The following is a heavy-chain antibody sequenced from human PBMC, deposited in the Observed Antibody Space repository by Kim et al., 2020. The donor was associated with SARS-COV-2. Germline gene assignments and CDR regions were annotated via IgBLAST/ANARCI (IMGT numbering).Heavy chain of an antibody. V-gene: IGHV1-18*01. J-gene: IGHJ4*02. D-gene: IGHD3-10*01. CDR3: ARGQGRYYYGSGSFDY. CDR2: ISAYNGNT. Sequence: ASVKVSCKASGYTFTSYGISWVRQAPGQGLEWMGWISAYNGNTNYAQKLQGRVTMTTDTSTSTAYMELRSLRSDDTAVYYCARGQGRYYYGSGSFDYWGQGTLVTVSS. CDR1: GYTFTSYG.